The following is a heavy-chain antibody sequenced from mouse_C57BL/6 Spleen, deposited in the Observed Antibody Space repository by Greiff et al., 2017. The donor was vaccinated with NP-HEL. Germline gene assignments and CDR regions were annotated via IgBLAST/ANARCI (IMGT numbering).Heavy chain of an antibody. V-gene: IGHV1-50*01. J-gene: IGHJ4*01. D-gene: IGHD2-5*01. CDR3: ARRAYYSNYGDYAMDY. CDR2: IDPSDSYT. CDR1: GYTFTSYW. Sequence: VKLQQPGAELVKPGASVKLSCKASGYTFTSYWMQWVKQRPGQGLEWIGEIDPSDSYTNYNHKFKGKATLTVDPSSSTAYMQLSSLTSEDYAVYYCARRAYYSNYGDYAMDYWGQGTSVTVSS.